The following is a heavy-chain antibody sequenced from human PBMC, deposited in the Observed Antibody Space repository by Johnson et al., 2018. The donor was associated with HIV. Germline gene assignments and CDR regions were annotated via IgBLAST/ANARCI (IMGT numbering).Heavy chain of an antibody. CDR1: GFTFSSYA. CDR3: ARGSRYTYDNDDAYLLHAFDF. V-gene: IGHV3-23*04. Sequence: VQLVESGGGVGQPGGSLRVSCSASGFTFSSYAMSWVRQAAGKGLEWVSGISGSGGSTYYADSVKGRFTISRDNAKNSLYLQMNSLRVEDTAVYYCARGSRYTYDNDDAYLLHAFDFWGQGTMVTVSS. CDR2: ISGSGGST. J-gene: IGHJ3*01. D-gene: IGHD3-22*01.